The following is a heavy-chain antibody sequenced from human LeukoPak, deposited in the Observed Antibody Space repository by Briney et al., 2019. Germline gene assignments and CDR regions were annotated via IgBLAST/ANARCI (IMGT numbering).Heavy chain of an antibody. J-gene: IGHJ4*02. CDR1: GESFSGYS. V-gene: IGHV4-34*01. Sequence: SETLSLTCAVYGESFSGYSWSWIRQPPGKGLEWIGEINHSRSSNYNPSLKSRVTISVDTSKNQFSLKLSSVTAADTAVYYCARGHEYWGQGTLVTVSS. CDR3: ARGHEY. CDR2: INHSRSS.